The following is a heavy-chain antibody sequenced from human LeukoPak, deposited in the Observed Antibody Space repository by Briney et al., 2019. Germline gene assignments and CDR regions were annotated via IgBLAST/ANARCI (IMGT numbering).Heavy chain of an antibody. V-gene: IGHV1-18*01. Sequence: ASVKVSFKASGYTFTSYGNSWVRQAPGQGLEWMGWISAYNGNTNYAQKFQGRVTMTTDTSTSTAYMELRSLRSDDTAVYYCARDGGAHDAFDIWGQGTMVTVSS. CDR2: ISAYNGNT. CDR3: ARDGGAHDAFDI. J-gene: IGHJ3*02. CDR1: GYTFTSYG. D-gene: IGHD2-15*01.